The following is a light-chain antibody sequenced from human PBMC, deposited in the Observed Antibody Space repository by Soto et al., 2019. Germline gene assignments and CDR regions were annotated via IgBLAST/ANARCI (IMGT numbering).Light chain of an antibody. CDR1: SSDVGSYDL. CDR2: EGS. Sequence: QSVLTQPASVSGSPGQSITIPCTGTSSDVGSYDLVSWYQHHPGKAPKLIIYEGSKRASGVSYRFSGSKSGNTASLTISGLQAEDEAEYYCCSYAGSTTWVFGGGTKLTVL. CDR3: CSYAGSTTWV. J-gene: IGLJ2*01. V-gene: IGLV2-23*01.